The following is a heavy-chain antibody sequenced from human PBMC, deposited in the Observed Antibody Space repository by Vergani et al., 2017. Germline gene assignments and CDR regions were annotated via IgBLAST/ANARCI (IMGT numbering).Heavy chain of an antibody. Sequence: QVQLQESGPGLVKPSQTLSLTCTVSGVSISSGSYYWSWIRQPAGKGLEWIGRIYTSGSTNYNPSLKSRVTMSVDTSKNQFSLKLSSVTAADTAVYYCARGDSXFNSSSWYWVYFDYWGQGTLVTVSS. D-gene: IGHD6-13*01. J-gene: IGHJ4*02. CDR3: ARGDSXFNSSSWYWVYFDY. V-gene: IGHV4-61*02. CDR2: IYTSGST. CDR1: GVSISSGSYY.